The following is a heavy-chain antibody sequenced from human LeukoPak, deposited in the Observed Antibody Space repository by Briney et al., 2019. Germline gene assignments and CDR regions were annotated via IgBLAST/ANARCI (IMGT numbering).Heavy chain of an antibody. Sequence: GASVKVSCKASGGTFSSYAISWVRQAPGQGLEWMGGIIPIFGTANYAQKFQGRVTITADESTSTAYMELSSLRSEDTAVYYCARDPSGYSSSSRSWYYGMDVWGQGTTVTVSS. CDR3: ARDPSGYSSSSRSWYYGMDV. CDR2: IIPIFGTA. CDR1: GGTFSSYA. V-gene: IGHV1-69*13. J-gene: IGHJ6*02. D-gene: IGHD6-6*01.